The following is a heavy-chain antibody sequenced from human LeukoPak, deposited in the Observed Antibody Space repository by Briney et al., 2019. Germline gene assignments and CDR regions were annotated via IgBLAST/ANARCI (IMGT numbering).Heavy chain of an antibody. J-gene: IGHJ3*02. CDR3: ARDYYDSSGYFLDAFDI. CDR2: INPSGGST. CDR1: GYTFTSYY. Sequence: ASVKVSCKASGYTFTSYYMHWVRQAPGQGLEWMGIINPSGGSTSYAQKFQGRVTMTRDMSTSTVYMELSSLRSEDTAVYYCARDYYDSSGYFLDAFDIWGQGTMVTVSS. D-gene: IGHD3-22*01. V-gene: IGHV1-46*01.